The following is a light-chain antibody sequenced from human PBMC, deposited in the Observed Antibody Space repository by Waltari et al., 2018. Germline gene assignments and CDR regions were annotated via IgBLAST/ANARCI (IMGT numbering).Light chain of an antibody. Sequence: DIVLTQYRATLSLSPGERATLSCRASQSLGSYLAWDQQKPGLPPRLLIYDASNRATGIPARFSGSGSGTDFTLTISSLEPEDFAVYFCQHRANSWTFGQGTKVEIK. CDR3: QHRANSWT. CDR1: QSLGSY. J-gene: IGKJ1*01. V-gene: IGKV3-11*01. CDR2: DAS.